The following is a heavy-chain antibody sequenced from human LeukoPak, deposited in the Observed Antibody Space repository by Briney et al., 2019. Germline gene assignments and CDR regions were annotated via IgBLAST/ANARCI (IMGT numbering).Heavy chain of an antibody. Sequence: PGRSLTLSCAASGFTFSSYGMHWVRQAPGNGLEWVAIIWHDGSNRYYAASVKGRFTISRDNSKNTLSLQMNSLRAEDTAVYYCAAIGETVDYWGQGTLVTVSS. V-gene: IGHV3-33*01. CDR3: AAIGETVDY. J-gene: IGHJ4*02. D-gene: IGHD2-2*02. CDR1: GFTFSSYG. CDR2: IWHDGSNR.